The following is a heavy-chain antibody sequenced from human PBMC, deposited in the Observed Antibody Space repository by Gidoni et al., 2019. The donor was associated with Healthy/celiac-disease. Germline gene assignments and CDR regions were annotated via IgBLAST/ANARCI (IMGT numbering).Heavy chain of an antibody. J-gene: IGHJ5*02. CDR2: ISSSSSTI. CDR3: ARDRGKGYDFWSGYYMGWFDP. D-gene: IGHD3-3*01. CDR1: GFTCSSYS. V-gene: IGHV3-48*04. Sequence: EVQLVESGGGLVQPGGSLRLSCAASGFTCSSYSMNWVRQAPGKGLEWVSYISSSSSTIYYADSVKGRFTISRDNAKNSLYLQMNSLRAEDTAVYYCARDRGKGYDFWSGYYMGWFDPWGQGTLVTVSS.